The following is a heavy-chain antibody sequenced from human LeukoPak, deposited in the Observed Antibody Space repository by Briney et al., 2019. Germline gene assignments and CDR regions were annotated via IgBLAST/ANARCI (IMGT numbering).Heavy chain of an antibody. D-gene: IGHD2-2*01. J-gene: IGHJ4*02. CDR1: GFTFDDYG. V-gene: IGHV3-23*01. Sequence: GGSLRLSCAASGFTFDDYGMSWVRQAPGKGLEWVSTFTGSGGSTYYTVSVTGRFTVSRDTSQNTLYLQLNSLRVEDTAVYYCAKVVIVPAATSKTYYFDSWGQGALVTVSS. CDR3: AKVVIVPAATSKTYYFDS. CDR2: FTGSGGST.